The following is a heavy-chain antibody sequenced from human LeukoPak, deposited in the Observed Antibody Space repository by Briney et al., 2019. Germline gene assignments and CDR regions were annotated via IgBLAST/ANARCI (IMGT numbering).Heavy chain of an antibody. CDR3: ARVPVWYRNRFDY. V-gene: IGHV4-34*01. J-gene: IGHJ4*02. Sequence: KPSETLSLTCAVYGGSFSGYYWSWIRQPPGKGLEWIGEINHSGSTNYNPSLKSRVTISIDTSKNQFSLKLSSVTAADTAVYYCARVPVWYRNRFDYWGQGTLVTVSS. CDR1: GGSFSGYY. CDR2: INHSGST. D-gene: IGHD1-14*01.